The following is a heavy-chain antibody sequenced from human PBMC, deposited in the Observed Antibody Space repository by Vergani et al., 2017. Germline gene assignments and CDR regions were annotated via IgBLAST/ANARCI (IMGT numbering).Heavy chain of an antibody. J-gene: IGHJ4*02. Sequence: EVQLLESGGGLVQPGGSLRLSCAASGFTFSSYAMSWVRQAPGKGLEWVSAISGRGGRTYYADSVKGRFTISRDNSKNTLYLQMNILRAEDTAVYYCAKDSRKWELLPIDYWGQGTLVTVSS. CDR1: GFTFSSYA. V-gene: IGHV3-23*01. CDR3: AKDSRKWELLPIDY. CDR2: ISGRGGRT. D-gene: IGHD1-26*01.